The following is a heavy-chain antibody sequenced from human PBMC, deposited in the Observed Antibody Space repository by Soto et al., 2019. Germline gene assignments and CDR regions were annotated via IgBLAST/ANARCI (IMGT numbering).Heavy chain of an antibody. V-gene: IGHV3-33*08. J-gene: IGHJ4*02. CDR3: ARGRVDCSSTSCYLVY. D-gene: IGHD2-2*01. CDR2: IWYDGSNK. Sequence: GGSLRLSCAASGFTFSSYGMHWVRQAPGKGLEWVAVIWYDGSNKYYADSVKGRFTISRDNSKNTLYLQMNSLRAEDTAVYYCARGRVDCSSTSCYLVYWGQGTLVTVSS. CDR1: GFTFSSYG.